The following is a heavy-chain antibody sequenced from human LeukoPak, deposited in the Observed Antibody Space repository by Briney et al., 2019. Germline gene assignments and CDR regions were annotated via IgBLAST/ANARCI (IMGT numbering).Heavy chain of an antibody. V-gene: IGHV3-30-3*01. CDR2: ISIDGSDK. CDR1: GFTFSSYA. CDR3: ARGSGSYGEGGLDF. Sequence: GRSLRLSCAASGFTFSSYAMHWVRQAPAKGLEWVAFISIDGSDKYYADSVKGRFTVSRDKSDNTLYLQMNTLRTEDTAMYYCARGSGSYGEGGLDFWGQGTLVTVSS. D-gene: IGHD1-26*01. J-gene: IGHJ4*02.